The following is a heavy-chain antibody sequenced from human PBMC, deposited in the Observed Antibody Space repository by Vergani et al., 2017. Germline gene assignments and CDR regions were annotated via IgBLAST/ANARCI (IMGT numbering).Heavy chain of an antibody. CDR1: GYTFTSYA. Sequence: QVQLVQSGAEVKKPGASVKVSCKASGYTFTSYAMHWLRQAPGQRLEWMGWINAGNGNTKYSQKFQGRVTITRDTSASTAYMELSSLRSEDTAVYYCASSRYCSSTSCPLDYWGQGTLVTVSS. V-gene: IGHV1-3*01. CDR2: INAGNGNT. D-gene: IGHD2-2*01. J-gene: IGHJ4*02. CDR3: ASSRYCSSTSCPLDY.